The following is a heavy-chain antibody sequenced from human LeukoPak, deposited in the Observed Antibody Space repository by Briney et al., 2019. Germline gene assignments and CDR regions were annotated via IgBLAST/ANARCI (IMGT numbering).Heavy chain of an antibody. V-gene: IGHV3-30*04. CDR1: GFTFSSYA. CDR3: ARDKLIAAAGLGTLFDY. D-gene: IGHD6-13*01. J-gene: IGHJ4*02. CDR2: ISYDGSNK. Sequence: GGSLRLSCAASGFTFSSYAMHWVRQAPGKGLEWVAVISYDGSNKYYADSVKGRFTISRDNSKNTLYLQMNSLRAEDTAAYYCARDKLIAAAGLGTLFDYWGQGTLVTVSS.